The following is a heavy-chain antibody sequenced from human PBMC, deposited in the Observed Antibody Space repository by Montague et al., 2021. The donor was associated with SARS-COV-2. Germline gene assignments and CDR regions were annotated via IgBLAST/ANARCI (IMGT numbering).Heavy chain of an antibody. CDR2: IYSNGDK. D-gene: IGHD3-9*01. V-gene: IGHV2-5*01. CDR1: GFSLSTPNVG. Sequence: PALVKPTQTLTLTCTFSGFSLSTPNVGVAWIRQPPGKALEWLAVIYSNGDKRYSPSLQRRLTITKGTSRNQVVLSLTNVGPLDTATYYCAHLIRYYDIFTGIPFDDWGQGTQVTVSS. J-gene: IGHJ4*02. CDR3: AHLIRYYDIFTGIPFDD.